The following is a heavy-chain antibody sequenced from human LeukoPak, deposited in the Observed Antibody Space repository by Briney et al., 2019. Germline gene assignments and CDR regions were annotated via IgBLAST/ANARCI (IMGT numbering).Heavy chain of an antibody. V-gene: IGHV3-48*01. CDR3: ARDVKSYSSGASYFDY. CDR1: GFTFSSYA. Sequence: GGSLRLSCAASGFTFSSYAMSWVRQAPGKGLEWVSYITSSSSTMFYADPVKGRFTISRDNAKNSLYLQMNSLRAEDTAVYYCARDVKSYSSGASYFDYWGQGTLVTVSS. J-gene: IGHJ4*02. D-gene: IGHD6-19*01. CDR2: ITSSSSTM.